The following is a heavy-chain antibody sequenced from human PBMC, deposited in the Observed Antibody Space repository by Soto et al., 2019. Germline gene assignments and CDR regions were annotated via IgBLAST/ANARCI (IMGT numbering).Heavy chain of an antibody. Sequence: ASMKVSCKASGYTFTSYGISWVRQAPGQGLEWMGWISAYNGNTNYAQKLQGRVTMTTDTSTSTAYMELRSLRSDDTAVYYCARDRIAVAGFAFDIWGQGTMVTVSS. CDR1: GYTFTSYG. J-gene: IGHJ3*02. D-gene: IGHD6-19*01. CDR3: ARDRIAVAGFAFDI. V-gene: IGHV1-18*01. CDR2: ISAYNGNT.